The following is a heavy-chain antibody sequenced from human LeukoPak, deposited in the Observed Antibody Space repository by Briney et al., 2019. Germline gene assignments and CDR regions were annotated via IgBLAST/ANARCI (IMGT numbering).Heavy chain of an antibody. CDR1: GYSFTSYW. J-gene: IGHJ4*02. V-gene: IGHV5-51*01. CDR3: ARLSIAVAGTLDY. Sequence: GESLKISCKGSGYSFTSYWIGWVCQMPGKGLEWMGIIYPGDSDTRYSPSFQGQVTISADKSISTAYLQWSSLKASDTAIYYCARLSIAVAGTLDYWGQGTLVTVSS. CDR2: IYPGDSDT. D-gene: IGHD6-13*01.